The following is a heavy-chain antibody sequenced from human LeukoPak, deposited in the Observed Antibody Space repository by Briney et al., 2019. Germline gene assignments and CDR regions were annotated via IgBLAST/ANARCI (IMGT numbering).Heavy chain of an antibody. CDR2: ISAYNGNT. D-gene: IGHD7-27*01. V-gene: IGHV1-18*01. CDR3: ARDNLGFDY. J-gene: IGHJ4*02. Sequence: ASVKVSCKASGYTFTSFGISWVRQAPGQGLEWMGWISAYNGNTNYAQKVQGRITMTTDRSTSTAYMELRSLRPDDTAVYYCARDNLGFDYWGQGTLVTVS. CDR1: GYTFTSFG.